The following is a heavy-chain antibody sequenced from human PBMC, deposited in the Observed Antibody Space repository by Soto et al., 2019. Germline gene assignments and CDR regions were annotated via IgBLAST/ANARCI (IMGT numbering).Heavy chain of an antibody. CDR3: ARDPPPPDY. CDR2: ISAYNGNT. CDR1: GYTFASYA. Sequence: QVQLVQSGAEVKKPGASVKVSCKASGYTFASYAISWMRQAPGQGLEWMGWISAYNGNTNYAQKLQGRVTMTTDTPTSTADMELRSLRPADTGVYYRARDPPPPDYWGQGTLVTVSS. V-gene: IGHV1-18*01. J-gene: IGHJ4*02.